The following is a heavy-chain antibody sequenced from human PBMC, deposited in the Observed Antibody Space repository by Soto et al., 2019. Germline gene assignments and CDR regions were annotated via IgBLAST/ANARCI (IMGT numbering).Heavy chain of an antibody. J-gene: IGHJ3*02. D-gene: IGHD7-27*01. Sequence: QVQLVESGGGVVQPGRSLRLSCAASGFTFSSYGMHWVRQAPGKGLEWVEVISYDGSNKYYADSVKGRFTISRDNSKNTLYLQMNSLRAEDTAVYDCAKDLGHGGRGAFDIWGQGTMFTVSS. CDR3: AKDLGHGGRGAFDI. CDR2: ISYDGSNK. CDR1: GFTFSSYG. V-gene: IGHV3-30*18.